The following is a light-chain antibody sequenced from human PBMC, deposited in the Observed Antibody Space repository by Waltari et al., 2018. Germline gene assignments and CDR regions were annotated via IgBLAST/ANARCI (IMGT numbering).Light chain of an antibody. V-gene: IGLV3-25*03. CDR2: KDS. J-gene: IGLJ2*01. Sequence: SYELTQPPSVSVSPGPTARTTCHGDALTTQYAYWYQQKPGQATVLVTYKDSERPSGIPERFSGSSSGTTVTLTISGVQAEDEADYYCQSADSSGTYVVFGGGTKLTVL. CDR1: ALTTQY. CDR3: QSADSSGTYVV.